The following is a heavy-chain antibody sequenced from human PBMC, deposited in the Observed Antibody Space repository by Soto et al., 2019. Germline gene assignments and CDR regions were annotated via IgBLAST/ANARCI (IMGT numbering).Heavy chain of an antibody. CDR2: IFSNDDK. CDR1: GFSLSTSGVG. CDR3: SHMRVSGLCGMAV. J-gene: IGHJ6*02. Sequence: QITLKESGPTLMKPTQTITLTCAFSGFSLSTSGVGVGWVRQPPGTALEWLALIFSNDDKRYSPSLMSRLTITNDTSKNQVVRTMTNIDPVDTATYYCSHMRVSGLCGMAVCGQGTTVTVSS. D-gene: IGHD3-16*01. V-gene: IGHV2-5*01.